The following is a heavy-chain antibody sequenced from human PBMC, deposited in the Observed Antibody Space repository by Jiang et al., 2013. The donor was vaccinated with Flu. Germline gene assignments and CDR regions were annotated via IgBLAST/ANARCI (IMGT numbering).Heavy chain of an antibody. CDR2: IIPIFGTA. CDR1: GGTFSSYA. J-gene: IGHJ4*02. D-gene: IGHD2-15*01. V-gene: IGHV1-69*06. CDR3: ASLSRYCSGGSCYSPFDY. Sequence: SGAEVKKPGSPVKVSCKASGGTFSSYAISWVRQAPGQGLEWMGGIIPIFGTANYAQKFQGRVTITADKSTSTAYMELSSLRSEDTAVYYCASLSRYCSGGSCYSPFDYWGQGTLVTVSS.